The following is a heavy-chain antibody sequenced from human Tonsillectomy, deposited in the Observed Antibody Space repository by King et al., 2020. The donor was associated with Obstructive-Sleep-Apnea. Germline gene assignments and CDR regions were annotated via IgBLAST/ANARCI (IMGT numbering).Heavy chain of an antibody. V-gene: IGHV4-59*01. D-gene: IGHD6-13*01. CDR1: GGFISGYY. CDR3: ARQAGSSLTLGWFDP. Sequence: VQLQESGPGLVKPSETLSLTCTVSGGFISGYYWSWIRQPPGKGMEWIAYIYSTGSTRYNPSLKSRVTISVDTSKNQFSLKMKSVTAADTAVYYCARQAGSSLTLGWFDPWGQGTLVTVSS. J-gene: IGHJ5*02. CDR2: IYSTGST.